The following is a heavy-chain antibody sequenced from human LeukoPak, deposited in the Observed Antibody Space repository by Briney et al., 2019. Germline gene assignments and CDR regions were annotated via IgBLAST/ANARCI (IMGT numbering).Heavy chain of an antibody. CDR1: GDSVSSNSAA. D-gene: IGHD2/OR15-2a*01. J-gene: IGHJ4*02. Sequence: SQTLSLTCAISGDSVSSNSAAWSWIRQSPSRGLEWLARTYCRSKWYYDYAVSLRSRITINPDPSRNQFFLQVNSVTAEDTAVYYCARGSHESTWVWGQGTPVTVSS. CDR3: ARGSHESTWV. CDR2: TYCRSKWYY. V-gene: IGHV6-1*01.